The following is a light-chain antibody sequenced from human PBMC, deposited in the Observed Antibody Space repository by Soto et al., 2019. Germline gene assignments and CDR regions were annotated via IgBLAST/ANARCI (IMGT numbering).Light chain of an antibody. V-gene: IGKV3-20*01. CDR2: HVS. CDR3: QQYGSSRT. Sequence: EIVLTQSPDTLSLSPGERATLSCRPSQSVSGSYLAWYQQKPGQAPRLLIYHVSRRATGIPDRFSGSGSGTDFTLTITRLEPEDFAVYYCQQYGSSRTFGQGSKVEIK. J-gene: IGKJ1*01. CDR1: QSVSGSY.